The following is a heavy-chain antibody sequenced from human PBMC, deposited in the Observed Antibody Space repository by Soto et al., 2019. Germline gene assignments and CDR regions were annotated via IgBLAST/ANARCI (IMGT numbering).Heavy chain of an antibody. D-gene: IGHD1-26*01. V-gene: IGHV6-1*01. CDR3: ARGEQYSGRIFDY. J-gene: IGHJ4*01. Sequence: PSQTLSLTCAITGDSVSSNIAGLSWVRQSPSRGLEWLGRTYYRSKWYYEYAVSVRGRITINPDTSKNQYSLQLNSVTPEDTAVYFCARGEQYSGRIFDYWGQGTLVTVS. CDR1: GDSVSSNIAG. CDR2: TYYRSKWYY.